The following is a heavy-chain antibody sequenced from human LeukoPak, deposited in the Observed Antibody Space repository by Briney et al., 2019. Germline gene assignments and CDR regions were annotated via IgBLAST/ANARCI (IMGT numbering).Heavy chain of an antibody. V-gene: IGHV3-33*01. D-gene: IGHD6-13*01. CDR2: IWYDGSNK. J-gene: IGHJ4*02. CDR3: ARGSSSWYFRGDDY. Sequence: GGSLRLSCAASGFTFSSYGMHWGRQAPGKGLEWVAVIWYDGSNKYYADSVKGRFTISRDNSKNTLYLQMNSLRAEDTAVYYCARGSSSWYFRGDDYWGQGTLVTVSS. CDR1: GFTFSSYG.